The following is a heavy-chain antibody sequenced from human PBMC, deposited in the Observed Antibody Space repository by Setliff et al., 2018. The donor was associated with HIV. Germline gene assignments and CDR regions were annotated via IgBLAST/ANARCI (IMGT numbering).Heavy chain of an antibody. CDR3: AGARITMVRGVHRRGDYYYYMDV. V-gene: IGHV1-18*01. J-gene: IGHJ6*03. D-gene: IGHD3-10*01. CDR1: GYTFNNYG. CDR2: ISAYNGNT. Sequence: GASVKVSCKASGYTFNNYGISWVRQAPGQGLEWMGWISAYNGNTNYAQKLQGRVTMTTDTSTSTAYMELRSLRCDDTAVYYCAGARITMVRGVHRRGDYYYYMDVWGKGTTVTVSS.